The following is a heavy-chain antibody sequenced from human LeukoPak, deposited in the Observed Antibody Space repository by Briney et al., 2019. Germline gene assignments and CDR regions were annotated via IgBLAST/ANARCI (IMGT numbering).Heavy chain of an antibody. V-gene: IGHV4-4*07. CDR1: GGSISNYY. J-gene: IGHJ2*01. CDR2: IHTSGTT. CDR3: ARFLPDL. Sequence: PSETLSLTCNVSGGSISNYYWSWIRQPAGKGLEWIGHIHTSGTTNYNPSLKSRVAISVDASKNQFSLKVTSMTAADTAVYYGARFLPDLWGRGTLVTVSS.